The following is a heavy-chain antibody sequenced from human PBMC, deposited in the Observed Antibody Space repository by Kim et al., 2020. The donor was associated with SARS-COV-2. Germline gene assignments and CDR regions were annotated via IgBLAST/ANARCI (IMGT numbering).Heavy chain of an antibody. CDR1: GYTFTGYY. J-gene: IGHJ4*02. V-gene: IGHV1-2*02. D-gene: IGHD3-22*01. Sequence: ASVKVSCKASGYTFTGYYMHWVRQAPGQGLEWMGWINPNSGGTNYAQKFQGRVTMTRDTSISTAYMELSRLRSDDTAVYYCARDHMYYDSSGYCPWGQGTLVTVSS. CDR3: ARDHMYYDSSGYCP. CDR2: INPNSGGT.